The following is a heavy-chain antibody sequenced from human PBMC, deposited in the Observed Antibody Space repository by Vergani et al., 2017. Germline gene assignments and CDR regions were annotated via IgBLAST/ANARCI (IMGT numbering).Heavy chain of an antibody. CDR1: GGSLSSYY. V-gene: IGHV4-59*01. J-gene: IGHJ5*02. CDR3: ARGPAVPAARWFDP. D-gene: IGHD2-2*01. Sequence: QVQLQESGPGLVKPSETLSLTCTVSGGSLSSYYWSWIRQPPGKGLEWIGYIYYSGSTNYNPSLKSRVTISVDTSKNQFSLKLSSVTAADTAVYYCARGPAVPAARWFDPWGQGTLVTVSS. CDR2: IYYSGST.